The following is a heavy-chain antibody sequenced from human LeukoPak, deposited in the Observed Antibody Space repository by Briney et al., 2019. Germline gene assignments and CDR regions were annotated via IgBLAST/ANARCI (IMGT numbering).Heavy chain of an antibody. CDR3: ARDLAMTTVTTFRY. J-gene: IGHJ4*02. V-gene: IGHV3-33*01. CDR2: IWYDGSNK. CDR1: GFTFSSYG. D-gene: IGHD4-17*01. Sequence: PGGSLRFSCAASGFTFSSYGMHGVRQAPGKGLEWVAVIWYDGSNKYYADSVKGRFTISRDNSKNTLYLQMNSLRAEDTAVYYCARDLAMTTVTTFRYWGQGTLVTVSS.